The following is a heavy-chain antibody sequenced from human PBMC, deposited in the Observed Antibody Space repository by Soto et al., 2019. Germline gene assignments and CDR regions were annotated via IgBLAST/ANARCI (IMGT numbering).Heavy chain of an antibody. CDR2: FYYPGTT. V-gene: IGHV4-39*01. Sequence: PSETLSLTCSVSGESVSSSTYFWGWIRQPPGKGLEWIGSFYYPGTTYYNPSLKSRVTISADTSKNHFSLTLTSVTATDTAVDYCARHLPYSSSSFSSWGQGTLVNDSS. CDR3: ARHLPYSSSSFSS. CDR1: GESVSSSTYF. J-gene: IGHJ5*02. D-gene: IGHD6-6*01.